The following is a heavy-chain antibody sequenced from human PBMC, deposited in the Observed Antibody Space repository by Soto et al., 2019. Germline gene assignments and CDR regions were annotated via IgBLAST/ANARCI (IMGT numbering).Heavy chain of an antibody. CDR1: GYTFTSYG. CDR2: ISAYNGNT. Sequence: QVQLVQSGAEVKKPGASVKVSCKASGYTFTSYGISWVRQAPGQGLEWMGWISAYNGNTNYAQKLQGRVTMTTDTSTSTAFMELRSLRSDDTAVYYCARDQVTTVTTGRALNYWGQGTLVTVSS. V-gene: IGHV1-18*01. D-gene: IGHD4-17*01. J-gene: IGHJ4*02. CDR3: ARDQVTTVTTGRALNY.